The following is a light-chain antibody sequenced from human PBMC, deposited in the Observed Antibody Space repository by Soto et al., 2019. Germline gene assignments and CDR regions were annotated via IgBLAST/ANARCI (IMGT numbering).Light chain of an antibody. V-gene: IGKV4-1*01. CDR2: WAS. CDR1: QSVLYSSNNKNY. J-gene: IGKJ4*01. CDR3: QQYYSVPLT. Sequence: DIVMTQSPDSLAVSLGERATINCRSSQSVLYSSNNKNYLAWYQQKPGQPPKLLIYWASTRESGVPDRFSGSGSGTGFNLTISSLQAEDVAVYYCQQYYSVPLTFGGGTKVEIK.